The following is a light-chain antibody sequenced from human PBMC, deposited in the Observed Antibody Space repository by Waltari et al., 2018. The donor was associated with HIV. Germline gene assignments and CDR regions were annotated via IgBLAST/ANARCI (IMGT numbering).Light chain of an antibody. CDR3: AAWDESLNGLFGGL. Sequence: VLTQPPSASGTPGQRVTNSCSGGRFNIGSNSVTWYQHLPGTAPRLLIFNNNQRPSGVPDRFSGSKSGTSASLAISGLQSEDEADYYCAAWDESLNGLFGGLFGGGTKLTVL. CDR2: NNN. V-gene: IGLV1-44*01. J-gene: IGLJ2*01. CDR1: RFNIGSNS.